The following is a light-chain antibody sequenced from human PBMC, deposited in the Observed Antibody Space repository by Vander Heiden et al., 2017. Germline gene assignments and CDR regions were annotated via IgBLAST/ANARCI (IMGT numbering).Light chain of an antibody. J-gene: IGKJ4*01. CDR2: DAS. CDR3: QQYDYLPRLT. V-gene: IGKV1-33*01. Sequence: DIQMTQSPSSLSASVGDRVTITCQASQDISNYLTWYQQKPGKAPKLLIYDASNLETGVPSRFSGSGSGTDFTFTISSLQPEDIATYYCQQYDYLPRLTFGGGTKVEIK. CDR1: QDISNY.